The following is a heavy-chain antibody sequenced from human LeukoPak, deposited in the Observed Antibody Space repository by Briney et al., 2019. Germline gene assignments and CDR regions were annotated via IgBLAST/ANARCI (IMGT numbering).Heavy chain of an antibody. CDR1: GFTFSRNY. CDR2: LYSDGST. J-gene: IGHJ4*02. Sequence: GGSLRLSCAASGFTFSRNYMSWVRQAPGKGLEGGSVLYSDGSTYHTDSVKGRFTISRDNAKNSLYLQMNSLRAEDTAIYYCARDERLLSFLKWGQGTLVTVSS. V-gene: IGHV3-53*01. D-gene: IGHD3-3*01. CDR3: ARDERLLSFLK.